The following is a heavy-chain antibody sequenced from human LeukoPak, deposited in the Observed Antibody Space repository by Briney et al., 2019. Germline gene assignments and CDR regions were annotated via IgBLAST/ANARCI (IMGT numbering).Heavy chain of an antibody. CDR2: INPNSGGT. CDR3: ARCGGDCYPAYYFDY. CDR1: GYTFTGYY. D-gene: IGHD2-21*02. Sequence: RASVKVSCKASGYTFTGYYMHWVRQAPGQGLEWMGWINPNSGGTNYAQKFQGWVTMTRDTSISTAYMELSRPRSDDTAVYYCARCGGDCYPAYYFDYWGQGTLVTVSS. J-gene: IGHJ4*02. V-gene: IGHV1-2*04.